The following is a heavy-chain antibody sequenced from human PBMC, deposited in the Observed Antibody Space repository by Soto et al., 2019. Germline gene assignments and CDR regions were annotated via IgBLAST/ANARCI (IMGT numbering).Heavy chain of an antibody. CDR1: GFTFDDYT. J-gene: IGHJ4*02. CDR3: AKDTSIGQWLPLDY. V-gene: IGHV3-43*01. Sequence: EVQLVESGGVVVQPGGSLRLSCAASGFTFDDYTMHWVRQAPGKGLEWVSLISWDGGSTYYADSVKGRFTISRDNSKNSLYLQMNSLRTEDTALYYCAKDTSIGQWLPLDYWGQGTLVTVSS. CDR2: ISWDGGST. D-gene: IGHD6-19*01.